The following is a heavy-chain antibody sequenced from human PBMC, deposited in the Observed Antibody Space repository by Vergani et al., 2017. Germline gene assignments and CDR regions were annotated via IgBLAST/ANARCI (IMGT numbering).Heavy chain of an antibody. CDR3: ARERGAYYYGSGSYYNVYRGLVDY. CDR1: GYTFTSYA. D-gene: IGHD3-10*01. J-gene: IGHJ4*02. CDR2: SNAGNGNT. Sequence: QVQLVQSGAEVKKPGASVKVSCKASGYTFTSYAMHWVRQAPGQRLEWMGWSNAGNGNTKYSQEFQGRVTITRDTSASTAYMELSSLRSEDMAVYYCARERGAYYYGSGSYYNVYRGLVDYWGQGTLVTVSS. V-gene: IGHV1-3*02.